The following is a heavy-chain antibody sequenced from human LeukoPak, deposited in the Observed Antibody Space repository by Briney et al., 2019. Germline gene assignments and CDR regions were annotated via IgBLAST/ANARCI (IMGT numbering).Heavy chain of an antibody. Sequence: SETLSLTCTVTGCSIRRYYWSWIRQAPGRALEWIGYIYYTGINNYSPSLKSRVTISADTSKNQFSLKLSSVTAADTAVYYCATSGATTVTTWGGSWFDPWGQGTLVTVSS. CDR3: ATSGATTVTTWGGSWFDP. V-gene: IGHV4-59*01. CDR2: IYYTGIN. J-gene: IGHJ5*02. D-gene: IGHD4-17*01. CDR1: GCSIRRYY.